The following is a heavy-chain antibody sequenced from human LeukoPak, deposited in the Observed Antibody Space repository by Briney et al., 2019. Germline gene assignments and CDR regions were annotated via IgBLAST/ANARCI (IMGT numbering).Heavy chain of an antibody. J-gene: IGHJ4*02. D-gene: IGHD4-23*01. CDR3: TTCGGNSRAGVDY. Sequence: GGSLRLSCAASGFTFSNYAMSWVRQTPGKGLECLSTISGSGSNTYYADSVKGRFTISRDNSKNTLYLQMNSLRAEDTAVYYCTTCGGNSRAGVDYWGQGTLVTVSS. CDR1: GFTFSNYA. V-gene: IGHV3-23*01. CDR2: ISGSGSNT.